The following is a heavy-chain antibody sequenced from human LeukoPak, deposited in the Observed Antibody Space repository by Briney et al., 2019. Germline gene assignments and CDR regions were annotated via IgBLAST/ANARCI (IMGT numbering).Heavy chain of an antibody. V-gene: IGHV3-30*04. CDR3: ARQRAGHAFDI. CDR1: GFTFSSYA. Sequence: PGGSLRLSCAASGFTFSSYAVHWVRQAPGKGLEWVAVISYDGSNKHYADSVKGRFTISRDNAKNTLYLQMNSLRAEDTAVYYCARQRAGHAFDIWGQGTMVTVSS. CDR2: ISYDGSNK. J-gene: IGHJ3*02.